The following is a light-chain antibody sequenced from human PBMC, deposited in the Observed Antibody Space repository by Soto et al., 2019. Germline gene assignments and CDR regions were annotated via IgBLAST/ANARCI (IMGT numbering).Light chain of an antibody. J-gene: IGLJ1*01. CDR3: CSYAGGYTRYV. Sequence: QSALTQPRSVSGSPGQSVTISCTGTSSDVGGYNYVSWFQQHPGKAPKLMIHDVTKRPSGVPDRFSGSKSGNTASLTISGLQAEDEADYYCCSYAGGYTRYVFGTGTKVTV. V-gene: IGLV2-11*01. CDR1: SSDVGGYNY. CDR2: DVT.